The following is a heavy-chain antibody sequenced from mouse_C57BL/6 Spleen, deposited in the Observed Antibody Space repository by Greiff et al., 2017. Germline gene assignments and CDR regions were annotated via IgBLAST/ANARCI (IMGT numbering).Heavy chain of an antibody. V-gene: IGHV5-4*01. Sequence: EVKVVESGGGLVKPGGSLKLSCAASGFTFSSYAMSWVRQTPEKRLEWVATISDGGSYTYYPDNVKGRFTISRDNAKNNLYLQMSHLKSEDTAMYYCAREGPDGYIDYWGQGTTLTVSS. J-gene: IGHJ2*01. CDR2: ISDGGSYT. CDR3: AREGPDGYIDY. CDR1: GFTFSSYA. D-gene: IGHD2-3*01.